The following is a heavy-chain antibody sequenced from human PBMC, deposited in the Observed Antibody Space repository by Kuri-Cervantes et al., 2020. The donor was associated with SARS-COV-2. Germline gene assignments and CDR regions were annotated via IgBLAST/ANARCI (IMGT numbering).Heavy chain of an antibody. V-gene: IGHV3-23*01. CDR2: ISASGAST. Sequence: ESLNISCAASGFTFSSYAMSWVRQAPGKGLEWVSVISASGASTYYADSVKGRFTISRDNSKNTLYLQMNSLRAEDTAVYYCAKVGTSIAVFGRFDYWGQGTLVTVSS. J-gene: IGHJ4*02. CDR1: GFTFSSYA. CDR3: AKVGTSIAVFGRFDY. D-gene: IGHD6-19*01.